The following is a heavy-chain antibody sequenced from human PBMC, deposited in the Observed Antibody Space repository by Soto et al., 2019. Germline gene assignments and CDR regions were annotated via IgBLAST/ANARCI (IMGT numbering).Heavy chain of an antibody. D-gene: IGHD6-19*01. CDR1: GYTLTSYW. CDR2: IYPGDSDT. J-gene: IGHJ4*02. Sequence: GESLKISCKGSGYTLTSYWIGWVRQMPGKGLEWMGIIYPGDSDTRYSPSFQGQVTISADKSVNTAYLQWSSLGASDTAMYYCARHSSGWYVPYSFDYWAQGTQVTVSS. CDR3: ARHSSGWYVPYSFDY. V-gene: IGHV5-51*01.